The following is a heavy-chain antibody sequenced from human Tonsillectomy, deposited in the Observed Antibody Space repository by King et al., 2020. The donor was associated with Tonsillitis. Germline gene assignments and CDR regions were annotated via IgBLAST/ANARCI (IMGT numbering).Heavy chain of an antibody. CDR2: ISRSGAYI. V-gene: IGHV3-21*01. CDR3: AKDEGVGYNDNGRGAFDF. Sequence: QLVQSGGGLVKPGGSLRLSCATSGFTFSDYDMNWVRQAPGKGLEWVSSISRSGAYIYYSDSVKGRFTISRDSAENSLYLQMGSLRADDTAVYYCAKDEGVGYNDNGRGAFDFWGQGTMVTVSS. J-gene: IGHJ3*01. D-gene: IGHD3-22*01. CDR1: GFTFSDYD.